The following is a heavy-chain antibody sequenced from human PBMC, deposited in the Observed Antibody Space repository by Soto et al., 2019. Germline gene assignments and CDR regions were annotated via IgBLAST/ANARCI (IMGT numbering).Heavy chain of an antibody. Sequence: ASVKVSCKASGYTFTSYGISWVRQAPGQGLEWMGWISAYNGNTNYAQKLQGRVTMTTDTSTSTAYMELRSLRSDDTAVYYCAREVDGAVAAHDAFDIWGQGTMVTVSS. CDR1: GYTFTSYG. CDR3: AREVDGAVAAHDAFDI. CDR2: ISAYNGNT. D-gene: IGHD6-19*01. J-gene: IGHJ3*02. V-gene: IGHV1-18*01.